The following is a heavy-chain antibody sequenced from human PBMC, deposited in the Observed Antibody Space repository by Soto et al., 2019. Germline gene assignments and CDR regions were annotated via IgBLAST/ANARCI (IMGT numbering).Heavy chain of an antibody. CDR1: GYTFTSYG. Sequence: ASVKVSCKASGYTFTSYGISWVRQAPGQGLEWMGWISAYNGNTNYAQKLQGRVTMTTDTSTSTAYMELRSLRSDDTAVYYCARDWSYSGYDWFDPWGQGTLVTASS. CDR3: ARDWSYSGYDWFDP. J-gene: IGHJ5*02. CDR2: ISAYNGNT. D-gene: IGHD5-12*01. V-gene: IGHV1-18*01.